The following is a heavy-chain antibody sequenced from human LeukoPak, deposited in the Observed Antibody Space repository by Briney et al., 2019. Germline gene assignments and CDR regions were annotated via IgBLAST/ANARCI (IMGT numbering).Heavy chain of an antibody. CDR1: GYTFTGYY. Sequence: ASVKVSCKASGYTFTGYYMHWVRQAPGQGLEWMGIINPSGGSTSYAQKFQGRVTMTRDMSTSTVYMELSSLRSEDTAVYYCARDNAKYPGDYWGQGTLVTVSS. J-gene: IGHJ4*02. D-gene: IGHD2-2*01. V-gene: IGHV1-46*01. CDR2: INPSGGST. CDR3: ARDNAKYPGDY.